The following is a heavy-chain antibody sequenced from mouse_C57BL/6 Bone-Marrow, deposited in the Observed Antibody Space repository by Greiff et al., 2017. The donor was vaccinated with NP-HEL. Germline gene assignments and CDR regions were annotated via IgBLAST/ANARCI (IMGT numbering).Heavy chain of an antibody. J-gene: IGHJ1*03. CDR3: ARGDYYGSSYYWYFDV. Sequence: VKLQQSGPELVKPGASVKISCKASGYAFSSSWMNWVKQRPGKGLEWIGRIYPGDGDTNYNGKFKGKATLTADKSSSTAYMQLSSLTSEDSAVYFCARGDYYGSSYYWYFDVWGTGTTVTVSS. D-gene: IGHD1-1*01. CDR2: IYPGDGDT. CDR1: GYAFSSSW. V-gene: IGHV1-82*01.